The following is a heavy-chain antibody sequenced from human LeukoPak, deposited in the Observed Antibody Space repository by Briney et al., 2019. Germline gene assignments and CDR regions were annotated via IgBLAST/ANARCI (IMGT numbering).Heavy chain of an antibody. Sequence: GGSLRLSCAASGFTFSSYRMNWVRQAPGKGLEWVSYISSSSSYIYYADSVKGRFTISRDNAKNSLYLQMNSLRAEDTAVYYCARAFGLRWSYGMDVWGQGTTVTVSS. D-gene: IGHD5-24*01. CDR1: GFTFSSYR. V-gene: IGHV3-21*01. J-gene: IGHJ6*02. CDR2: ISSSSSYI. CDR3: ARAFGLRWSYGMDV.